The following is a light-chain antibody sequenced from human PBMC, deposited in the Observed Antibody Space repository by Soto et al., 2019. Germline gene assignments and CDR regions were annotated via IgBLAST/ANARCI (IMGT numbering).Light chain of an antibody. CDR3: QQSHTTPTT. J-gene: IGKJ5*01. CDR1: QAISTY. CDR2: GAS. V-gene: IGKV1-39*01. Sequence: DIQMTQSPSSLSASVGDRVTITCRTGQAISTYLNWYQHKPGTAPRLLVYGASRLQSGVPSRFSGSGSGTHFTPTISALQPEDFATYYCQQSHTTPTTFGQGTRVDIK.